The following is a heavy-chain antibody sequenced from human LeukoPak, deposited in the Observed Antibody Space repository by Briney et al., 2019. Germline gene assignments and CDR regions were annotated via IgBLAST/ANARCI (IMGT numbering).Heavy chain of an antibody. CDR1: GGSINSNNYY. CDR3: QSRYLEWLLEY. D-gene: IGHD3-3*01. V-gene: IGHV4-39*01. CDR2: IYSSGSA. J-gene: IGHJ4*02. Sequence: SETLSLTCTVSGGSINSNNYYWGWIRQPPGKGLEWIGSIYSSGSAYYNPSLKSRVTISVDTSKNQFSLRLSSVTAADTAVYYCQSRYLEWLLEYRGQGTLVTVSS.